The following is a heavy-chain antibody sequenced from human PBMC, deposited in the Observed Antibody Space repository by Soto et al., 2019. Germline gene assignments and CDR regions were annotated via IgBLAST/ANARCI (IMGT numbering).Heavy chain of an antibody. CDR2: ISAHNGNT. CDR1: GYTFTSYG. CDR3: ARGRYGDY. V-gene: IGHV1-18*01. J-gene: IGHJ4*02. D-gene: IGHD1-1*01. Sequence: QVHLVQSGAEVKKPGASVKVSCKASGYTFTSYGITWVRQAPGQGLEWMGWISAHNGNTDYAQKLQGRVIVTRDTSTRTAYMELRSLISHDTAVYYCARGRYGDYWGQGALVTVSS.